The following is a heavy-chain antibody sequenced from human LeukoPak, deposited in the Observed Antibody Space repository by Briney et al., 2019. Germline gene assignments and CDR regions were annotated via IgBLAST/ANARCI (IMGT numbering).Heavy chain of an antibody. D-gene: IGHD6-13*01. CDR1: GYTFSNYW. V-gene: IGHV5-51*01. Sequence: GESLKISCKGSGYTFSNYWIGWVRQVPGQGLEWVGFVYPGDSDTRYSPSFQGQVTVSADKSVNTAYLHWRSLKASDTAIYFCARHAHLTISAAGSEIDHWGQGALVTVSS. CDR3: ARHAHLTISAAGSEIDH. J-gene: IGHJ4*02. CDR2: VYPGDSDT.